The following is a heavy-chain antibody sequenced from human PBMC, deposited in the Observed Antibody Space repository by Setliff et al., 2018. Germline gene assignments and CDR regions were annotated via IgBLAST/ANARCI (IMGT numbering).Heavy chain of an antibody. D-gene: IGHD5-18*01. V-gene: IGHV4-59*11. CDR2: IYYRGST. CDR3: ASLTLRGYSYGYEAFDI. CDR1: GGSISSHY. Sequence: SETLSLTCTVSGGSISSHYWSWIRQPPGKGLEWIGSIYYRGSTNYNPSLKSRVTISVDTSKNQFSLKLSSVTAADTAVYYCASLTLRGYSYGYEAFDIWGQGTMVTVSS. J-gene: IGHJ3*02.